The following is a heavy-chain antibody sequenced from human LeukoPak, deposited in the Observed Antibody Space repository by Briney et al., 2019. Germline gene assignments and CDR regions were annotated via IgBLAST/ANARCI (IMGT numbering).Heavy chain of an antibody. Sequence: KPSETLSLTCSVSGGSISSYYWSWIRQPAREGREWIGRIYTTGNTDYNPSLKSRVTMSVDTSKNQFSLNLSSVTAADTAVYYCARDARGWSGFDYWGQGTLVTVSS. J-gene: IGHJ4*02. CDR2: IYTTGNT. CDR1: GGSISSYY. V-gene: IGHV4-4*07. CDR3: ARDARGWSGFDY. D-gene: IGHD3-3*01.